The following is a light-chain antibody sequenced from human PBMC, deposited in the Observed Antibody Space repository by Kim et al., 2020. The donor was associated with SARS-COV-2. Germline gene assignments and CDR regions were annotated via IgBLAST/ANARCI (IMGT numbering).Light chain of an antibody. Sequence: ESPTPACRASHKVGISLAWYQQTPGQAPRLLIYDAAIRAAGIPDRFSGSGSRTDFTLTIGSLAPEDFAVYYCQQRGNWPPALTFGGGTKVDIK. CDR2: DAA. CDR3: QQRGNWPPALT. V-gene: IGKV3-11*01. J-gene: IGKJ4*01. CDR1: HKVGIS.